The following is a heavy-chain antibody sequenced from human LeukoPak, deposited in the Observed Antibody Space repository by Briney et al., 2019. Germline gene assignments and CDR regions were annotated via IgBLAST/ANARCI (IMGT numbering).Heavy chain of an antibody. D-gene: IGHD6-19*01. V-gene: IGHV3-48*03. CDR2: ITSSGSII. CDR1: GFTFSSYE. J-gene: IGHJ4*02. Sequence: GGSLRLSCVAAGFTFSSYEMNWVRQAPGKGLEWVSYITSSGSIIYYADSVKGRFTISRDNAKNSLYLQMNSLRAEDTAVYYCARDAPSGYSSVNDYWGQGTLVTVSS. CDR3: ARDAPSGYSSVNDY.